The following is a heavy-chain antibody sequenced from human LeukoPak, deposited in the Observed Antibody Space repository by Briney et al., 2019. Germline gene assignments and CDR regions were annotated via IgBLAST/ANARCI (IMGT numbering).Heavy chain of an antibody. D-gene: IGHD6-6*01. J-gene: IGHJ4*02. CDR1: GGTFSSYA. CDR2: IIPILGIA. Sequence: SVKVSCKASGGTFSSYAISWVRQAPGQGLEWMGRIIPILGIANYAQKFQGRVTITADKSTSTAYMELSSLRSDDTAVYYCARGPASSSSDYWGQGTLVTVSS. V-gene: IGHV1-69*04. CDR3: ARGPASSSSDY.